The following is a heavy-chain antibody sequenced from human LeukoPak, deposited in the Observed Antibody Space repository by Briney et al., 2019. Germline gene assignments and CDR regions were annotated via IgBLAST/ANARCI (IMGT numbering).Heavy chain of an antibody. CDR3: TKIWCGETLPFDY. D-gene: IGHD3-10*01. CDR1: GFTFSSYA. Sequence: QPGGSLRLSCAASGFTFSSYAMNWVRQAPGQGQEWVSGVSGTGSTTYYADSVKGRFTISRDNSKTTLYLHMTSLRAEDTTIYYSTKIWCGETLPFDYWGQGTLVTVSS. CDR2: VSGTGSTT. J-gene: IGHJ4*02. V-gene: IGHV3-23*01.